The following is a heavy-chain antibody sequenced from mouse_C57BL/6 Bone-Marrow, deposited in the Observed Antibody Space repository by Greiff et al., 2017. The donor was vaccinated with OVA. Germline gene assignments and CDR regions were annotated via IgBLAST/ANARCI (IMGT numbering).Heavy chain of an antibody. V-gene: IGHV1-42*01. D-gene: IGHD2-12*01. J-gene: IGHJ2*01. CDR3: ATCYIYYSYVDSFDY. Sequence: EVQLQESGPELVKPGASVKISCKASGYAFTGYYMNWVKQSPEKRLEWIGEINPGNGVTTYNQKFKAKATFTADKSSSTAYMQLKSLTSEDSAVYYCATCYIYYSYVDSFDYWGQGTTLTVSS. CDR2: INPGNGVT. CDR1: GYAFTGYY.